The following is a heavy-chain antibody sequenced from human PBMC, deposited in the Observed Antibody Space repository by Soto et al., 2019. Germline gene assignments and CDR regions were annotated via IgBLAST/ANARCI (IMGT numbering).Heavy chain of an antibody. V-gene: IGHV4-39*01. J-gene: IGHJ4*02. CDR2: IYYSGST. CDR1: GGSISSSSYY. Sequence: SETLSLTCTVSGGSISSSSYYWGWIRQPPGKGLEWIGSIYYSGSTYYNPSLKSRVTISVDTSKNQFSLKLSSVTAADTAVYYCARLELGIHHSSGLDYWGQGTLVTVSS. D-gene: IGHD6-19*01. CDR3: ARLELGIHHSSGLDY.